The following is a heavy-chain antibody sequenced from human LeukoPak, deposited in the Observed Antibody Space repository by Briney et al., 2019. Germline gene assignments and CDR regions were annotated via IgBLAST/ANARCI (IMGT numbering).Heavy chain of an antibody. CDR3: AKVVRGLIAYMDV. CDR1: GFTFSTYA. CDR2: ISSSGSTI. Sequence: GGSLRLSCAASGFTFSTYAMNWVRQAPGKGLEWVSYISSSGSTIYYADSVKGRFTISRDNSKNTLYLQMNSLRAEDTAVYYCAKVVRGLIAYMDVWGKGTTVTISS. V-gene: IGHV3-48*01. D-gene: IGHD2-15*01. J-gene: IGHJ6*03.